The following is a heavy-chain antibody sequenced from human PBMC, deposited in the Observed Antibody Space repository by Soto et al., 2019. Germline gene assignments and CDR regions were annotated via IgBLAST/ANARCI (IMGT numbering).Heavy chain of an antibody. CDR2: INHSGST. D-gene: IGHD1-26*01. CDR3: ASLCGSYYYYGMDV. J-gene: IGHJ6*02. V-gene: IGHV4-34*01. Sequence: PSETLSLTCAVYGGSFSGYYWSWIRQPPGKGLEWIGEINHSGSTNYNPSLKSRVTISVDTSKNQFSLKLSSVTAADTAVYYCASLCGSYYYYGMDVWGQGTTVTVYS. CDR1: GGSFSGYY.